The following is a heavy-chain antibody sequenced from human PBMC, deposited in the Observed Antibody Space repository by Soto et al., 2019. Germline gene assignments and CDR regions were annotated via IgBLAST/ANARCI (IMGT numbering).Heavy chain of an antibody. Sequence: ASVKVSCKASGGTFSSYAISWVRQAPGQGLEWMGWINTYNGTTNYAQNVQGRVTLTTDTSTSTAYMELRSLRSNDTAIYYCAMVDVYVTPSPQDVWGQGTTVTVSS. D-gene: IGHD3-16*01. J-gene: IGHJ6*02. CDR1: GGTFSSYA. CDR2: INTYNGTT. CDR3: AMVDVYVTPSPQDV. V-gene: IGHV1-18*01.